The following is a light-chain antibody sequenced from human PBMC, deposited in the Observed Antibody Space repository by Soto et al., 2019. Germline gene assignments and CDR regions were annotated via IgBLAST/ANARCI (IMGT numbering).Light chain of an antibody. CDR1: SGSVSTSNY. V-gene: IGLV8-61*01. J-gene: IGLJ3*02. CDR2: STN. Sequence: QTVVTQEPSFSVSPGGTVTLTCGFRSGSVSTSNYPSWYQQTPGQAPRTLIYSTNTRSSGVPDRFSGSILGNKAALTITGAQADDESDYFCALYVGRGISVFGGGTQLTVL. CDR3: ALYVGRGISV.